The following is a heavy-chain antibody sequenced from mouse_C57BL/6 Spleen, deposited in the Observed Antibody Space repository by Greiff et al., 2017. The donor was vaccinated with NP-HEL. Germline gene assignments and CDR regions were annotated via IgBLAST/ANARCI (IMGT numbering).Heavy chain of an antibody. D-gene: IGHD2-5*01. CDR1: GYTFTSYW. V-gene: IGHV1-69*01. J-gene: IGHJ3*01. CDR2: IDPSDSYT. CDR3: ARSKSNQGFAY. Sequence: VQLQQPGAELVMPGASVKLSCKASGYTFTSYWMHWVKQRPGQGLEWIGEIDPSDSYTNYNQKFKGKSTFTVDKSSSTAYMQLSSLTSEDSAVYYCARSKSNQGFAYWGQGTLVTVSA.